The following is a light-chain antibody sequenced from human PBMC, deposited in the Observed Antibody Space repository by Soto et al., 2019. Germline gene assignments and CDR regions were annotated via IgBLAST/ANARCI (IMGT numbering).Light chain of an antibody. CDR1: SSDVGSYNL. J-gene: IGLJ1*01. V-gene: IGLV2-23*01. Sequence: QSALTQPASVSGSLGQSITISCTGTSSDVGSYNLVSWYQQHPGKAPKLIIYEGNERPSGVSDRFSGSKSGNTASLTISWLQAGDEADYYCCSYAGSSSSRVFGNGTKVTVL. CDR2: EGN. CDR3: CSYAGSSSSRV.